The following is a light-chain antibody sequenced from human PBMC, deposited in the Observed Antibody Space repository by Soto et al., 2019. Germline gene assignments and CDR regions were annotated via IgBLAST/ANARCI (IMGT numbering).Light chain of an antibody. CDR3: QFDDSSLSGSDV. J-gene: IGLJ1*01. V-gene: IGLV1-40*01. Sequence: QSVLTQPPSVSGAPGQRVTISCTGSSSNIWAGYDVHWYQQLPGTAPKLLIYGNSNRPSGVPDRFSGSKSGTSASLAITGLQAEDEADYYCQFDDSSLSGSDVFGTGTTLTVL. CDR1: SSNIWAGYD. CDR2: GNS.